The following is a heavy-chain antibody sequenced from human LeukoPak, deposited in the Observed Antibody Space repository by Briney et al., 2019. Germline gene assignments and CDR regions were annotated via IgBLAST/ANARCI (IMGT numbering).Heavy chain of an antibody. Sequence: GGSLRLSCAASGFTFSSYAMSWVRQAPGKGLEWVSGISGSGGSTNYAASVKGRFTISRDNSKNTLYLQMNSLRAEDTALYYCAKDLIMGATKVPYFDYWGQGTLVTVSS. CDR3: AKDLIMGATKVPYFDY. CDR2: ISGSGGST. J-gene: IGHJ4*02. V-gene: IGHV3-23*01. D-gene: IGHD1-26*01. CDR1: GFTFSSYA.